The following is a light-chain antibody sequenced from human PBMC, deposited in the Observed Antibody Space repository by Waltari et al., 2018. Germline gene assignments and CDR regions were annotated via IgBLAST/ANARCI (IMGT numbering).Light chain of an antibody. J-gene: IGLJ2*01. V-gene: IGLV1-47*01. Sequence: QSVLSQPPSASGTPGQRVTISCSGSNSNIGNNFVYWYHQLPGTAPKLLIYRTNRRPAGVPARFAGSKSGTSASLAISGLRSEDEADYYCASWDGSLGGVIFGGGTKLTVL. CDR1: NSNIGNNF. CDR3: ASWDGSLGGVI. CDR2: RTN.